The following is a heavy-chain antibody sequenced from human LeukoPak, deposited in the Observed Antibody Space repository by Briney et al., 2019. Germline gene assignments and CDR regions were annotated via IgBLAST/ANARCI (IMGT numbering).Heavy chain of an antibody. Sequence: ASVKVSCKASGYTFTGYYMHWVRQAPGQGLEWMGWINPNSGGTNYAQKFQGRVTMTRDTSISTAYMELSRLRSDDTAVYYCARVFYYDSSGYYYTRYYYMDVWGKGTTVTVSS. J-gene: IGHJ6*03. CDR2: INPNSGGT. CDR3: ARVFYYDSSGYYYTRYYYMDV. CDR1: GYTFTGYY. V-gene: IGHV1-2*02. D-gene: IGHD3-22*01.